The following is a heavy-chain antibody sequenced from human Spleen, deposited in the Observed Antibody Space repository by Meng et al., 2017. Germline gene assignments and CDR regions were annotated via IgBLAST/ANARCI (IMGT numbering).Heavy chain of an antibody. CDR1: GYTFTDFY. CDR2: INLKSGGT. CDR3: AKDLSGSIDY. D-gene: IGHD2/OR15-2a*01. J-gene: IGHJ4*02. V-gene: IGHV1-2*06. Sequence: QVQLVQSGAEVKKPGASVKVSCKASGYTFTDFYIHWVRQAPGQGLEYMGRINLKSGGTNYAQKFQGRVTLTWDTSISTAYMDLSSLRSDDTAMYYCAKDLSGSIDYWGQGTLVTVSS.